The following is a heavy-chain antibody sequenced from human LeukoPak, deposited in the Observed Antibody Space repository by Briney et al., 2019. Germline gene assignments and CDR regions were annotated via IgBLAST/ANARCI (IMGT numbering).Heavy chain of an antibody. CDR2: IYSGGST. D-gene: IGHD3-22*01. Sequence: GGSLRLSCAASGFTFSSYAMSWVRQAPGKGLEWVSVIYSGGSTYYADSVKGRFTISRDNSKNTLYLQMNSLRAEDTAVYYCARDNYYDRENDAFDIWGQGTMVTVSS. CDR1: GFTFSSYA. J-gene: IGHJ3*02. CDR3: ARDNYYDRENDAFDI. V-gene: IGHV3-66*01.